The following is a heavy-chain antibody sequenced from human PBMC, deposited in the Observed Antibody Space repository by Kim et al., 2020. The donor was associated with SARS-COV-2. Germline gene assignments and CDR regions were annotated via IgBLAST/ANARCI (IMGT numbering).Heavy chain of an antibody. D-gene: IGHD1-20*01. CDR2: RSYT. J-gene: IGHJ4*02. CDR3: ARGRYYFDY. Sequence: RSYTSYAESLRGRFTTSRENAQKSLYLQMNSLRAEDTAIYYCARGRYYFDYWSQGTLVTVSS. V-gene: IGHV3-11*06.